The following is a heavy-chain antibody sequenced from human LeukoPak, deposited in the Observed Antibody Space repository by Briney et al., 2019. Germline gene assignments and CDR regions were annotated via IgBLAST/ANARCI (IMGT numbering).Heavy chain of an antibody. D-gene: IGHD6-19*01. Sequence: GGSLRLSCAASGFTFSSYSMNGVRQAPGKGLEWVSSISSSSSYIYYADSVKGRFTISRDNSKNTLYLQMNSLRAEDTAVYYCARDQDSSGWYTIYFQHWGQGTLVTVSS. CDR2: ISSSSSYI. V-gene: IGHV3-21*01. CDR3: ARDQDSSGWYTIYFQH. J-gene: IGHJ1*01. CDR1: GFTFSSYS.